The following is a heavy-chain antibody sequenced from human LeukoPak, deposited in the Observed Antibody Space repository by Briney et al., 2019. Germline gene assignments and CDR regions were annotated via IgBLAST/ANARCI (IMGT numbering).Heavy chain of an antibody. D-gene: IGHD3-3*01. Sequence: GGSLRLSCAASGFTFSSYWMSWVRQAPGKGLEWVANIKQDGSEKYYVDSVKGRFTISRDNSKNTLYLQMNSLRAEDTAVYYCAKGGSGWTLFDYWGQGTLVTVSS. CDR1: GFTFSSYW. CDR2: IKQDGSEK. V-gene: IGHV3-7*03. CDR3: AKGGSGWTLFDY. J-gene: IGHJ4*02.